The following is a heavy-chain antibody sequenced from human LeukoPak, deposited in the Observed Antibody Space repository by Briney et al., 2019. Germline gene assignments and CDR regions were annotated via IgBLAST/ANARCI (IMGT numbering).Heavy chain of an antibody. D-gene: IGHD1-26*01. CDR1: GFTFSSYG. J-gene: IGHJ5*02. V-gene: IGHV3-30*02. CDR3: ARGVGGDSRFDP. CDR2: IRYDGSNK. Sequence: GGSLRLSCAASGFTFSSYGMHWVRQAPGKGLEWVAFIRYDGSNKYYADSVKGRFTISRDNSKNTLYLQMNSLRVEDTAVYYCARGVGGDSRFDPWGQGTLVTVSS.